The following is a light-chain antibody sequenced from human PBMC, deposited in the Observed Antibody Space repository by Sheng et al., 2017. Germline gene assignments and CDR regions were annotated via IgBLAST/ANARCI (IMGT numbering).Light chain of an antibody. J-gene: IGKJ1*01. CDR1: QSVSSSY. CDR2: GAS. CDR3: QQYHISPET. V-gene: IGKV3-20*01. Sequence: EIVLTQSPGTLSLSPGERATLSCRASQSVSSSYLAWYQQKPGQAPRLLVYGASSRATGIPDRFSGSGSGTDFTLTISRLEPEDIAVYYCQQYHISPETFGQGTKVEIK.